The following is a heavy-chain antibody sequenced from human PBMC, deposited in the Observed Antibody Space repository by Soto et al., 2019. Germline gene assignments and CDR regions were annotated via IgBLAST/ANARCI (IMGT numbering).Heavy chain of an antibody. J-gene: IGHJ4*02. CDR3: ARARPRHYGGNSGSDY. CDR2: ISSSSSTI. D-gene: IGHD4-17*01. Sequence: PGGSLRLSCAASGFTFSSYSMNWVRQAPGKGLEWVSYISSSSSTIYYADSVKGRFTISRDNAKNSLYLQMNSLRDEDTAVYYCARARPRHYGGNSGSDYWGQGTLVTVSS. V-gene: IGHV3-48*02. CDR1: GFTFSSYS.